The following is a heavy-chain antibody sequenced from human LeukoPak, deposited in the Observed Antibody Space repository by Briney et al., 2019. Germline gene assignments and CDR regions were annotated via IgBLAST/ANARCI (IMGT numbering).Heavy chain of an antibody. CDR2: ISYDGSNK. Sequence: PGGSLRLSCAASGFTFSSYGMHWVRQAPGKGLEWVALISYDGSNKFYADSVKGRFTISRDNSNNTLSLQTNSLRPEDTAIYYCARGASGSYLRGDYWGQGTLVTVSS. CDR3: ARGASGSYLRGDY. V-gene: IGHV3-30*19. J-gene: IGHJ4*02. D-gene: IGHD1-26*01. CDR1: GFTFSSYG.